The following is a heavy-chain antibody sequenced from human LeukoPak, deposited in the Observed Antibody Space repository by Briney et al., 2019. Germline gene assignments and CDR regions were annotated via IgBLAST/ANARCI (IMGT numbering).Heavy chain of an antibody. V-gene: IGHV4-34*01. CDR3: ARGFTMVRGVNEEGFDP. CDR2: INHSGST. J-gene: IGHJ5*02. CDR1: GGSFSGYY. Sequence: SETLSLTCAVYGGSFSGYYWSWIRQPPGKGLDWIGEINHSGSTNYNPSLKSRVTISVDTSKNQFSLKLSSVTAADTAVYYCARGFTMVRGVNEEGFDPWGQGTLVTVSS. D-gene: IGHD3-10*01.